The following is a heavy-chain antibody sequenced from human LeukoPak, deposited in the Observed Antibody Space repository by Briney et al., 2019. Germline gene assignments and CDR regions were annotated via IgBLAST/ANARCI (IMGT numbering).Heavy chain of an antibody. CDR1: GFTFSSYG. CDR2: LSYDGSNK. Sequence: GGSLRLSCAASGFTFSSYGMHWVRQARDKGLEWVAVLSYDGSNKYYADSVKGRFTISRDNSKNTRYLQMNSLRAEDTAVYYCAKDGGYSYGRLDYWGQGTLVTVSS. V-gene: IGHV3-30*18. D-gene: IGHD5-18*01. J-gene: IGHJ4*02. CDR3: AKDGGYSYGRLDY.